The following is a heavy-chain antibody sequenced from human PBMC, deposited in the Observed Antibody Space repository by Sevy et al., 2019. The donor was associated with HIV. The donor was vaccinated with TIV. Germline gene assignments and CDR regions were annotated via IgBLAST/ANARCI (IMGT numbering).Heavy chain of an antibody. Sequence: ASLKVSCKASGGSLNTHAISWVRQAPGQGLEWMGEIIPGFSSTRYAERFQDRVTLTADEFTSTVYMELTSLKSTDTAVYYCARGPNGNYLLYYLDYWGQGTLVTVSS. CDR1: GGSLNTHA. D-gene: IGHD1-7*01. V-gene: IGHV1-69*13. CDR3: ARGPNGNYLLYYLDY. CDR2: IIPGFSST. J-gene: IGHJ4*02.